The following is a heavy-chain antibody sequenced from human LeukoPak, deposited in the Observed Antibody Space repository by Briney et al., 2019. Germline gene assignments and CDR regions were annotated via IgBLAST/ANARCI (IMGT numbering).Heavy chain of an antibody. V-gene: IGHV1-2*02. CDR1: GYTFTRYY. Sequence: ASVKVSCKASGYTFTRYYMHWVRQAPGQGLEGVGWINPNSGDTNYAQKFQGRVTMTRQTSISTAYVELSRLGSDDTAVDYCARGVPPSYSSAWYVNYWGPGALVTVSS. J-gene: IGHJ4*02. CDR3: ARGVPPSYSSAWYVNY. D-gene: IGHD6-19*01. CDR2: INPNSGDT.